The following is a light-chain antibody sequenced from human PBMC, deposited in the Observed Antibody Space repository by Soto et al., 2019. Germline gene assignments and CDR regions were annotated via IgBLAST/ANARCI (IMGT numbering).Light chain of an antibody. CDR2: EGS. J-gene: IGLJ1*01. Sequence: QSALTQPASVSGSPGQSITISCTGSSSDVRNYHLDSWYQQYPGKAPKLIIYEGSKRPSGVSNRFSGSRSGNTASLTISGLQPEDEADYYCCSYGGSSTFDVYGTGTKVTVL. CDR3: CSYGGSSTFDV. CDR1: SSDVRNYHL. V-gene: IGLV2-23*03.